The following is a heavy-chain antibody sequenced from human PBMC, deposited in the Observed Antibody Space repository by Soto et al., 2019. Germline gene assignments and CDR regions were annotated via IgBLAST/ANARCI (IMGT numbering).Heavy chain of an antibody. J-gene: IGHJ4*02. CDR2: ISYDGGNT. D-gene: IGHD5-18*01. CDR3: ARDGLRYNHNRGYFDT. CDR1: GFTFSKYT. V-gene: IGHV3-30-3*01. Sequence: QVQLVESGGGVVQPGRSLRLSCAGSGFTFSKYTMNWVRQAPGKGLEWVAVISYDGGNTYHADSVKGRFTISRDNSKNTLYLQMDVQRDENKALYYGARDGLRYNHNRGYFDTWGQGILGGVSS.